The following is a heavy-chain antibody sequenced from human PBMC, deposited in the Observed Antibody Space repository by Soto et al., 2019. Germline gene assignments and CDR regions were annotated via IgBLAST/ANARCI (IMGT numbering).Heavy chain of an antibody. D-gene: IGHD3-10*01. V-gene: IGHV5-51*01. CDR1: GFSFTTYL. CDR3: AGGGVRGVITRTRDYYGMDV. Sequence: PGESLKISCKGAGFSFTTYLIAWVRQMPGKGLEWMGIIYPGDSKTTYSPSFQGQVTISADKSISTAYLQWSSLKASDTAMYYCAGGGVRGVITRTRDYYGMDVWGRGTTVTVSS. J-gene: IGHJ6*02. CDR2: IYPGDSKT.